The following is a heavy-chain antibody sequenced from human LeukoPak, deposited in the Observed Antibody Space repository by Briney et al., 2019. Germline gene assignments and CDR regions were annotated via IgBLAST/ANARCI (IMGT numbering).Heavy chain of an antibody. V-gene: IGHV3-48*03. D-gene: IGHD2-15*01. Sequence: GGSLRLSRAASGFTFSSYEMNWVRQAPGKGLEWVSYISSSGSTIYYADSVKGRFTISRDNAKNSLYLQMNSLRAEDTAVYYCARGSYYYGMDVWGQGTTVTVSS. CDR3: ARGSYYYGMDV. J-gene: IGHJ6*02. CDR2: ISSSGSTI. CDR1: GFTFSSYE.